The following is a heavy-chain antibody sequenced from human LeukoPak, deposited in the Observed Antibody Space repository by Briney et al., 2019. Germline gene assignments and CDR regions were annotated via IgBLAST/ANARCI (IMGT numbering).Heavy chain of an antibody. J-gene: IGHJ6*02. CDR1: GLTFSSYS. V-gene: IGHV3-21*04. D-gene: IGHD1-26*01. CDR3: ARSKYSGSYHSSPYYGMDV. Sequence: PGGSLRLSCSVSGLTFSSYSMSWVRQAPGKGLEWVSSISGNGNYIYYADSVRGRFTISRDNSKNTLYLQMNSLRAEDTAVYYCARSKYSGSYHSSPYYGMDVWGQGTTVTVSS. CDR2: ISGNGNYI.